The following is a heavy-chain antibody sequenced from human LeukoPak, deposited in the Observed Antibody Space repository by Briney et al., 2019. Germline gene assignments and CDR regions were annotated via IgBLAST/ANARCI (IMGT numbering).Heavy chain of an antibody. Sequence: GSLRLSCTASGFTFSSYSMNWVRQAPGKGLEWVSNISSRTGSIYYADSVKGRFTISRDNAKNSLYLQVNSLRAEDTAVYYCARDRIVGATNHLDYWGQGTLVTVSS. CDR1: GFTFSSYS. J-gene: IGHJ4*02. D-gene: IGHD1-26*01. CDR3: ARDRIVGATNHLDY. CDR2: ISSRTGSI. V-gene: IGHV3-48*04.